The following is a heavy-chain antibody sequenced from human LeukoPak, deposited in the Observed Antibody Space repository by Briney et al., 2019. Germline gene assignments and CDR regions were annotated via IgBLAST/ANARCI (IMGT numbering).Heavy chain of an antibody. J-gene: IGHJ4*02. Sequence: SETLSLTCTVSGGSISSSNYYWGWIRQPPGKGLEWIRSIYYSGTTYYSSSLKSRVIISVDTSKNQFSLKLSSVTATDTAVYYCARHEAQDFDYWGQGTLVTVSS. CDR3: ARHEAQDFDY. CDR1: GGSISSSNYY. CDR2: IYYSGTT. V-gene: IGHV4-39*01.